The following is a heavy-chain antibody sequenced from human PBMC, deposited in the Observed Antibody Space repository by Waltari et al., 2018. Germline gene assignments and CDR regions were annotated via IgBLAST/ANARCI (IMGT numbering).Heavy chain of an antibody. D-gene: IGHD1-1*01. CDR1: GFSLSTSGVG. J-gene: IGHJ4*02. CDR2: IYWNDDK. Sequence: QITLKESGPTLVKPTQTLTLTCTFSGFSLSTSGVGVGWIRQPPGKALEWLALIYWNDDKRYSPSLKSRLTITKDTSKNQVVLTMTNMDPVDTATYYCAHRRGPLKLELSFRYFDYWGQGTLVTVSS. CDR3: AHRRGPLKLELSFRYFDY. V-gene: IGHV2-5*01.